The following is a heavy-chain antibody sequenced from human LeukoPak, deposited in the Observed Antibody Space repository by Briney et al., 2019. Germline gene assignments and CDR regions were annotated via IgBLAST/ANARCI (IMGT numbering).Heavy chain of an antibody. Sequence: SVKVSCKASGGTFSSYAISGVRQAPGQGREWMGGIIPIFGTANYAQKFQGRVTITADESTSTAYMELSSLRSEDTAVYYCARVAARSYYYYYYMDVWGKGTTVTVSS. CDR1: GGTFSSYA. D-gene: IGHD6-6*01. CDR3: ARVAARSYYYYYYMDV. V-gene: IGHV1-69*01. J-gene: IGHJ6*03. CDR2: IIPIFGTA.